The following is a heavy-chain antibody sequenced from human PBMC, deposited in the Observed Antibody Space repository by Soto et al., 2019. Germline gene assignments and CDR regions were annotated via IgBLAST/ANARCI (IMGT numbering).Heavy chain of an antibody. CDR3: TTDALWYYYDSSGYPSDY. V-gene: IGHV3-15*07. J-gene: IGHJ4*02. D-gene: IGHD3-22*01. CDR2: IKSKTDGGTT. CDR1: GFTFSNAW. Sequence: GGSLRLSCAASGFTFSNAWMNWVRQAPGKGLEWVGRIKSKTDGGTTDYAAPVKGRFTIPRDDSKNTLYLQMNSLKTEDTAVYYCTTDALWYYYDSSGYPSDYWGQGTLVTVSS.